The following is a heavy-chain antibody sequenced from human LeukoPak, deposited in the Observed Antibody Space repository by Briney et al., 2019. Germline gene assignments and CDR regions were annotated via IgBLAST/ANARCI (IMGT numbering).Heavy chain of an antibody. D-gene: IGHD4/OR15-4a*01. CDR2: ISTDASST. J-gene: IGHJ4*02. Sequence: GGSLRLSCAGSGFTFSSYWMHWVRQAPGKGLVWVSRISTDASSTTYADSVKGRFTISRDNAKGTLYLQMSSLRAEDTAVYYCARAYGGYYFDYWGQGTLVTVSS. V-gene: IGHV3-74*01. CDR3: ARAYGGYYFDY. CDR1: GFTFSSYW.